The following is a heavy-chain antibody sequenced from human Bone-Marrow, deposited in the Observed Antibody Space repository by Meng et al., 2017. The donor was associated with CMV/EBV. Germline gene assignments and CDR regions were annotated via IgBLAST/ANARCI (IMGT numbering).Heavy chain of an antibody. J-gene: IGHJ4*02. V-gene: IGHV1-2*02. CDR1: GYTFIVNY. Sequence: ASVKVSCKASGYTFIVNYIHWVRQAPGQGLEWMGWINPNSGDTTYEQKFQGRVTMTRDTSISTAYMELTSLTSDDTAVYYCARDQQLVPLYWGQGTRVTVSS. CDR3: ARDQQLVPLY. D-gene: IGHD6-13*01. CDR2: INPNSGDT.